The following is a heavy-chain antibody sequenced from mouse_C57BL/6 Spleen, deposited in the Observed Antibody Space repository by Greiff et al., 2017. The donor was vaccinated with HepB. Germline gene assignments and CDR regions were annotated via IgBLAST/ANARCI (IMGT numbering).Heavy chain of an antibody. CDR3: ARNRGQPYFDY. Sequence: VMLVESGPGLVQPSQSLSITCTVSGFSLTSYGVHWVRQSPGKGLEWLGVIWSSGSTDYNAAFISRLSISKDNSKSQVFFKMNSLQADDTAIYYCARNRGQPYFDYWGQGTTLTVSS. CDR1: GFSLTSYG. V-gene: IGHV2-2*01. CDR2: IWSSGST. J-gene: IGHJ2*01.